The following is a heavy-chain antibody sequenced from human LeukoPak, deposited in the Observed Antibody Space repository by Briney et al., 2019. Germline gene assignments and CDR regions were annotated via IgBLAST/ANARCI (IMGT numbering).Heavy chain of an antibody. V-gene: IGHV1-2*02. CDR1: GYTFTGYY. CDR3: APRANTAMPYYFDS. D-gene: IGHD5-18*01. CDR2: INPNSGGT. J-gene: IGHJ4*02. Sequence: ASVKVSCKASGYTFTGYYIHWVRQAPGQGLEWMGWINPNSGGTNYAQKFQGRVTMTRDTSISTAYMELSRLRSDDTAVYFCAPRANTAMPYYFDSWGQGTLVTVSS.